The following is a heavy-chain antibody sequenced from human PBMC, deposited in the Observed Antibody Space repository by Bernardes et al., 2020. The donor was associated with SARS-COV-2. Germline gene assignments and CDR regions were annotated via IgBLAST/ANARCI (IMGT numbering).Heavy chain of an antibody. V-gene: IGHV4-61*02. CDR1: GGSISSGHYS. CDR2: IRTSGRT. Sequence: SETLSLTCNVSGGSISSGHYSWSWIRQPTGKGLEWIGLIRTSGRTNYNPSLETRVSISIDTAKSQFSLRLSSVTAADTAVYFCARVFITVADSYYFDNWGQGALVTVSS. J-gene: IGHJ4*02. CDR3: ARVFITVADSYYFDN. D-gene: IGHD6-19*01.